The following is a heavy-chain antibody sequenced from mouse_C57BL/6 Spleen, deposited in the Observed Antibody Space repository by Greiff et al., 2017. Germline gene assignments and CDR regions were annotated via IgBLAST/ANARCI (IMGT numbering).Heavy chain of an antibody. J-gene: IGHJ2*01. Sequence: EVMLVESGGGLVKPGGSLKLSCAASGFTFSDYGMHWVRQAPEKGLEWVAYISSGSSTIYYAGTVKGRFTISRDNAKNTLFLQMTSLRAEDTAMYYCASGAMITLDYWGQGTTLTVSS. CDR2: ISSGSSTI. V-gene: IGHV5-17*01. CDR1: GFTFSDYG. CDR3: ASGAMITLDY. D-gene: IGHD2-4*01.